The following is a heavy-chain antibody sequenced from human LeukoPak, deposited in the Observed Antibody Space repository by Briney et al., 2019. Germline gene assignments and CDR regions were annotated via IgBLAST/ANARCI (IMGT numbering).Heavy chain of an antibody. CDR3: ARDGRQLAPPQYYYYYYYMDV. D-gene: IGHD6-6*01. Sequence: GGSLRLSCAASGFKFDDYGMSWVRQAPGKGLEWVCDINWNGAWTGYADSVKGRFTISRDNAKNSPYLQMNSLRAEDTAVYYCARDGRQLAPPQYYYYYYYMDVWGKGTTVTVSS. CDR1: GFKFDDYG. J-gene: IGHJ6*03. V-gene: IGHV3-20*04. CDR2: INWNGAWT.